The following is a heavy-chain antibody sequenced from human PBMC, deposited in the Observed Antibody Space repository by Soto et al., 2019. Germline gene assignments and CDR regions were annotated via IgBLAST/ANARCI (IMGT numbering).Heavy chain of an antibody. Sequence: SVKVSCKASGGTFSSYAISWVRQAPGQGLEWMGGIIPIFGTANYAQKFQGRVTITADESTRTAYMELSSLRSEDTAVYYCARDSEARVNWFDPWGQGTLVTVSS. J-gene: IGHJ5*02. V-gene: IGHV1-69*13. D-gene: IGHD3-10*01. CDR2: IIPIFGTA. CDR1: GGTFSSYA. CDR3: ARDSEARVNWFDP.